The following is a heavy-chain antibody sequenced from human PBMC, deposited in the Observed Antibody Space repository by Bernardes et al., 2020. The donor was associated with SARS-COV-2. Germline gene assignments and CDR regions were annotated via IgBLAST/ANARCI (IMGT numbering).Heavy chain of an antibody. CDR2: IYHSGST. V-gene: IGHV4-38-2*01. J-gene: IGHJ4*02. Sequence: SETLSLTCAVSGYSISSGYYWGWIRQPPGKGLEWIGSIYHSGSTYYNPSLKSRVTISVDTSKNQFSLKLSSVTAADTAVYYCARGSVLEAHRLARLQLWYPVVDYWGQGTLVTVYS. CDR3: ARGSVLEAHRLARLQLWYPVVDY. CDR1: GYSISSGYY. D-gene: IGHD5-18*01.